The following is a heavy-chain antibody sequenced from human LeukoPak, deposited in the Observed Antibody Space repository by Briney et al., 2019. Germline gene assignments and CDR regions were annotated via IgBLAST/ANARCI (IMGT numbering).Heavy chain of an antibody. CDR3: ARDNPDYDLWSGLGFDP. CDR2: INTDGSST. J-gene: IGHJ5*02. D-gene: IGHD3-3*01. Sequence: GGSLRLSCAASGFTFSSYWMHWVRQAPGKGLVWVSRINTDGSSTSYADSVKGRFTISRDNAKNTLYLQMNSLRAEDTAVYYCARDNPDYDLWSGLGFDPWGQGTLVTVSS. CDR1: GFTFSSYW. V-gene: IGHV3-74*01.